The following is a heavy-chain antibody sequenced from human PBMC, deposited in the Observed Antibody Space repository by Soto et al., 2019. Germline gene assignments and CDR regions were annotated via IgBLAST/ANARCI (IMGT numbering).Heavy chain of an antibody. J-gene: IGHJ2*01. Sequence: QVQLVESGGGVVQPGRSLRLSCAASGFTFSSYGMHWVRQAPGKGLEWVAVIWYDGSNKYYADSEKGRFTISRDNSNNTLYLQMNSLRAEDTAVYYCASGGGYCSSTSCPSGYFDLWGRGTLVTVSS. V-gene: IGHV3-33*01. CDR3: ASGGGYCSSTSCPSGYFDL. CDR1: GFTFSSYG. D-gene: IGHD2-2*01. CDR2: IWYDGSNK.